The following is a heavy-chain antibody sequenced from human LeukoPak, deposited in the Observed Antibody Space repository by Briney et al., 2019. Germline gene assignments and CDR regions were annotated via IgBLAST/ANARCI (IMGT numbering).Heavy chain of an antibody. V-gene: IGHV4-39*01. CDR1: GGSISSYY. CDR2: IYYSGSS. Sequence: SETLSLTCTVSGGSISSYYCSLIRQPPGRGLEWIGSIYYSGSSYYNPSLKSRVTISVATSKSQFSLKLSSVTAADTAVYYCARHGRGVPAAIYYYYMDVWGKGTTVTVSS. CDR3: ARHGRGVPAAIYYYYMDV. D-gene: IGHD2-2*01. J-gene: IGHJ6*03.